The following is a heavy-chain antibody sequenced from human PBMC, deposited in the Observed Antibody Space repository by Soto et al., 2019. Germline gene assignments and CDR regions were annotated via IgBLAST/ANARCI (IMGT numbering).Heavy chain of an antibody. J-gene: IGHJ6*03. V-gene: IGHV4-31*03. Sequence: QVQLQESGPGLVKPSQTLSLTCTVSGGSISSGGYYWSWIRQHPGKGLEWIGYIYYSGSTYYNPSLKSRVTISVDTSKNQFSLKLSSVTAADTAVHYCARVRSAAGNYYYYYMDVWGKGTTVTVSS. CDR1: GGSISSGGYY. CDR2: IYYSGST. CDR3: ARVRSAAGNYYYYYMDV. D-gene: IGHD6-13*01.